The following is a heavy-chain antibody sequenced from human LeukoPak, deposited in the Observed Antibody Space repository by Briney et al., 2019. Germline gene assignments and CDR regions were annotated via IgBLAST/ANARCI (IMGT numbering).Heavy chain of an antibody. CDR1: GLTVSSNY. J-gene: IGHJ6*03. V-gene: IGHV3-53*01. CDR2: LYVDANT. D-gene: IGHD1-14*01. CDR3: AKVPNQRFYYYYMDV. Sequence: GGSLRLSCAASGLTVSSNYMSWVRQAPGKGLEWVSVLYVDANTYYADSVKGRFTISRDNSKNTLYLQMNSLRAEDTAVYYCAKVPNQRFYYYYMDVWGKGTTVTVSS.